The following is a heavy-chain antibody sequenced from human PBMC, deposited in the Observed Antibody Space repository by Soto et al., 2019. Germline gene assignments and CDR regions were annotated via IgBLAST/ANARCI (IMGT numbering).Heavy chain of an antibody. CDR3: AKEAILWLGGGRLDP. CDR2: ISGNGVAT. CDR1: GFTFNSYA. V-gene: IGHV3-23*01. D-gene: IGHD3-10*01. J-gene: IGHJ5*02. Sequence: EMQLLESGGGLIQPGGSLRLSCAASGFTFNSYAMSWVRQAPGKGLEWVSSISGNGVATYYADSVKGRLTISRDDYENTVYLQMDSLRAEDTAIYYCAKEAILWLGGGRLDPWGQGTLVSVSS.